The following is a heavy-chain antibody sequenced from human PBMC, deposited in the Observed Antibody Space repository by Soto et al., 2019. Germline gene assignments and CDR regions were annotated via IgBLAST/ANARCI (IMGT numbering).Heavy chain of an antibody. CDR2: IYYSGST. CDR1: GGSISSGDYY. D-gene: IGHD3-22*01. Sequence: SETLSLTCTVSGGSISSGDYYWSWIRQPPGKGLEWIGYIYYSGSTYYNPSLKSRVTISVDTSKNQFSLKLSSVTAADTAVYYCARQDYYDSSGVKYNWFDPWGQGTLVTVSS. CDR3: ARQDYYDSSGVKYNWFDP. J-gene: IGHJ5*02. V-gene: IGHV4-39*01.